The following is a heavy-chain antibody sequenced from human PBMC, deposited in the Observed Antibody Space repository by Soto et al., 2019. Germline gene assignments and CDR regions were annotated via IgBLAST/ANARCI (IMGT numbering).Heavy chain of an antibody. CDR1: GFTFADYG. D-gene: IGHD2-8*02. CDR3: AKSTGGTANGMDV. CDR2: ISFYSGSI. J-gene: IGHJ6*02. V-gene: IGHV3-9*01. Sequence: EVQLVESGGGLVQPGRSLRLSCAASGFTFADYGMHWVRQAPGKGLEWVSGISFYSGSIGYADSVKGRFTISRDNAMNSLYLQMNSLRTEDTAMYYDAKSTGGTANGMDVWGQGTTVTVSS.